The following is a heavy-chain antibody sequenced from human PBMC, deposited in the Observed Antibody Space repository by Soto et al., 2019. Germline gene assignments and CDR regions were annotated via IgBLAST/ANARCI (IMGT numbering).Heavy chain of an antibody. CDR2: ISAYNGNT. Sequence: QVQLVQSGAEVKKPGASVKVSCKASGYTFTSYGISWVRQAPGQGLEWMGWISAYNGNTNYAQKLQGRVTMTTDTSTSTAYMELRSQRSDHTAVYYCARFEDYYDSSGYTGFDYWGQGTLVTVSS. J-gene: IGHJ4*02. D-gene: IGHD3-22*01. CDR3: ARFEDYYDSSGYTGFDY. CDR1: GYTFTSYG. V-gene: IGHV1-18*01.